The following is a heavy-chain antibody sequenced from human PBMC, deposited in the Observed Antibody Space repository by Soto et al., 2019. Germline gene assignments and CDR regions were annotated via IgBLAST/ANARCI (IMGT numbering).Heavy chain of an antibody. J-gene: IGHJ4*02. Sequence: QVQLVESGGGVVQPGRSLRLSCAGSGFIFSNYGMHWVRQAPGKGLEWVAFISYDGRDILYADSVKGRFTISIDNSNSTLFLPMNRPRAEDTAVYFCAIVRVADSPLDHWGQGSLVTVSS. CDR1: GFIFSNYG. D-gene: IGHD3-10*02. CDR2: ISYDGRDI. CDR3: AIVRVADSPLDH. V-gene: IGHV3-30*03.